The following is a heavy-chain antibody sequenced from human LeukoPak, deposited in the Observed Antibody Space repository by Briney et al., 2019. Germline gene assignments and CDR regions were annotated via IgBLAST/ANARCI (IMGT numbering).Heavy chain of an antibody. CDR3: ARAKDTKDFWNGYYNPPLDHYFDY. J-gene: IGHJ4*02. D-gene: IGHD3-3*01. CDR2: INHSGST. CDR1: GGSFSGYY. Sequence: SETLSLTCAVYGGSFSGYYWSWIRQPPGKGLEWIGEINHSGSTNYNPSLKSRVTISVDTSKNQFSLKLSSVTAADTAVYYCARAKDTKDFWNGYYNPPLDHYFDYWGQGTLVTVSS. V-gene: IGHV4-34*01.